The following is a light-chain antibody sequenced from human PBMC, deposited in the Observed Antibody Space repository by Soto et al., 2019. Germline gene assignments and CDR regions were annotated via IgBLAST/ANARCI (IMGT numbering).Light chain of an antibody. Sequence: EIRWNQSLSALADSVGDAVTITGGASQALSNYLAWYQQKPGKAPDLLIYSASTLQSGVPSRFSGSGSGTDFLLTINNLQPEDFATYYCLQASTFPRTFGQGPKVAIK. CDR1: QALSNY. CDR3: LQASTFPRT. J-gene: IGKJ1*01. V-gene: IGKV1-9*01. CDR2: SAS.